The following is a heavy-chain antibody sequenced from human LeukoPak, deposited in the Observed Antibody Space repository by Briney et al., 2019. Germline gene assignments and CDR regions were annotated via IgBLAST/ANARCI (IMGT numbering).Heavy chain of an antibody. CDR1: GFTFSDYY. CDR3: AKGIAPSYYYFDY. Sequence: GGSLRLSCAASGFTFSDYYMSWVRQAPGKGLEWVSAISGSGGSTYYADSVKGRFTISRDNSKNTLYLQMNSLRAEDTAVYYCAKGIAPSYYYFDYWGQGTLVTVSS. V-gene: IGHV3-23*01. D-gene: IGHD2-15*01. CDR2: ISGSGGST. J-gene: IGHJ4*02.